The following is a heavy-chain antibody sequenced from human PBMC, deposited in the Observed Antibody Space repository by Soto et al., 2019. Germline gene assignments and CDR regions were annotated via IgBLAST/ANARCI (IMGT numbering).Heavy chain of an antibody. Sequence: QVQLQQWGAGLLKPSETLSLTCAVYGGSFSGYYWSWIRQPPGKGLEWIGEINHSGSTNYNPSLKSRVTISVDTSKNQFSLKLSSVTAADTAVYYCASIPRWGWFDPWGQGTLVTVSS. CDR2: INHSGST. D-gene: IGHD2-2*02. J-gene: IGHJ5*02. CDR3: ASIPRWGWFDP. V-gene: IGHV4-34*01. CDR1: GGSFSGYY.